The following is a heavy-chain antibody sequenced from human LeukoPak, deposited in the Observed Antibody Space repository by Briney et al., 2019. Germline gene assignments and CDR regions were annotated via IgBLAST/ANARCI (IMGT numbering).Heavy chain of an antibody. V-gene: IGHV3-48*03. CDR2: ISSSGSTI. D-gene: IGHD3-22*01. CDR1: GFTFSSYE. J-gene: IGHJ5*01. Sequence: GGSLRLSCAASGFTFSSYEMNWVRQAPGKGLEWVSYISSSGSTIYYADSVKGRFTISRDNSKNTMYLQMNSLRAEDTAVYYCAREEAHYYDTSGYHYRMLDSWGQGTLVTVSS. CDR3: AREEAHYYDTSGYHYRMLDS.